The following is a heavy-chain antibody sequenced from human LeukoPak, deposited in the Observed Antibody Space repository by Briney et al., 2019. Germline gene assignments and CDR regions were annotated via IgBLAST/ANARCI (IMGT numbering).Heavy chain of an antibody. CDR3: ARHYGSGSYYRF. Sequence: PSETLSLTCAVYGGSFSGYYWSWIRQPPGKGLEWIGEINHSRSINYNPSLKSRVTISPDTSKNQFSLKLSSVTAADTAVYYCARHYGSGSYYRFWGQGTLVTVSS. V-gene: IGHV4-34*01. J-gene: IGHJ4*02. CDR2: INHSRSI. D-gene: IGHD3-10*01. CDR1: GGSFSGYY.